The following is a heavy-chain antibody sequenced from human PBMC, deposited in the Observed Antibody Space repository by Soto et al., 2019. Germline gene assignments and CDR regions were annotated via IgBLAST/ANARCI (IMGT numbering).Heavy chain of an antibody. CDR1: GGSISSSY. CDR3: GRYAGYVDS. CDR2: IYYRGST. D-gene: IGHD2-2*01. Sequence: QVQLQESGPGLVKPSETLSLICTVSGGSISSSYWSWIRQPPGRGLEWIGDIYYRGSTNSNPSLESRVAISIDTSKTQFSLKVSSVTAADTAVYYCGRYAGYVDSWGQGTLVTVSS. J-gene: IGHJ4*02. V-gene: IGHV4-59*01.